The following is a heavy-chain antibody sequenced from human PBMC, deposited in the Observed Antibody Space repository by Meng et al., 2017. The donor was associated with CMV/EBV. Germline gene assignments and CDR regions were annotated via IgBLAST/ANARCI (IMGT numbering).Heavy chain of an antibody. D-gene: IGHD6-13*01. CDR1: GFTFSSYS. V-gene: IGHV3-21*01. CDR3: ARAGAAAGYYYYYGLDV. Sequence: GESLKISCAASGFTFSSYSMNWVRQAPGKGLEWVSSISSSSSYIYYADSVKGRFTISRDNAKNSLYLQMNSLRAEDMAVYYCARAGAAAGYYYYYGLDVRGQGTTVTVSS. CDR2: ISSSSSYI. J-gene: IGHJ6*02.